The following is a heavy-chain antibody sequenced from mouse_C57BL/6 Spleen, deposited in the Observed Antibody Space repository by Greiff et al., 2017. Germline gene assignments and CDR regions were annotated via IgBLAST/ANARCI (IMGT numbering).Heavy chain of an antibody. CDR3: AFCTVVAGFDY. D-gene: IGHD1-1*01. CDR2: INPSSGYT. CDR1: GYTFTSYW. V-gene: IGHV1-7*01. Sequence: VQLQQSGAELAQPGASVKLSCKASGYTFTSYWMHWVKQRPGQGLEWIGYINPSSGYTKYNQKFKDKATWTADKSSSTAYMQLSSLTYEDSAVYYCAFCTVVAGFDYWGQGTTLTVSS. J-gene: IGHJ2*01.